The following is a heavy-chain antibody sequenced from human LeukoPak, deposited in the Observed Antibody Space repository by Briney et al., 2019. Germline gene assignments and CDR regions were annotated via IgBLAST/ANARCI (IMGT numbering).Heavy chain of an antibody. Sequence: PSETLSLTCTVSGGSIRSSYYYWGWIRQPPGKGLEWIGSIYDSGSTYYNPSLKSRVTISVDTSKNQFSLKLNSVTAADTAVYYCARVGLVMGSFGDKTEYFQHWGQGTLVTVSS. CDR2: IYDSGST. CDR3: ARVGLVMGSFGDKTEYFQH. J-gene: IGHJ1*01. V-gene: IGHV4-39*01. D-gene: IGHD3/OR15-3a*01. CDR1: GGSIRSSYYY.